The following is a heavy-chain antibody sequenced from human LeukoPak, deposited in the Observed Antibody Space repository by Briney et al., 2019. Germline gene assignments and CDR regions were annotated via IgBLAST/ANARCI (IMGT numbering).Heavy chain of an antibody. CDR1: GASISSSSYY. J-gene: IGHJ4*02. V-gene: IGHV4-39*02. Sequence: ASETLSLTCTVSGASISSSSYYRGWIRQPPGKGLEWIGTIYYTGSTYYNPSLKSRVTISVDTSKNHFSLRLSSVTAADTAVYYCARTFRAVPFDYWGQGTLVTVSS. CDR2: IYYTGST. D-gene: IGHD1-26*01. CDR3: ARTFRAVPFDY.